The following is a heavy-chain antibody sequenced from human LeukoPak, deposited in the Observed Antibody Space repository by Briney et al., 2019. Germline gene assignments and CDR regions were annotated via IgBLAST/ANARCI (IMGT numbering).Heavy chain of an antibody. CDR3: ARGLFDI. CDR2: ISDSGST. CDR1: GGSISSYY. V-gene: IGHV4-59*12. J-gene: IGHJ3*02. Sequence: SETLSLTCIVSGGSISSYYWSWIRQPPGKGLEWIGYISDSGSTNYNASLKSRVTISVDRSKNQFSLKLSSVTAADTAVYYCARGLFDIWGQGTMVTVSS.